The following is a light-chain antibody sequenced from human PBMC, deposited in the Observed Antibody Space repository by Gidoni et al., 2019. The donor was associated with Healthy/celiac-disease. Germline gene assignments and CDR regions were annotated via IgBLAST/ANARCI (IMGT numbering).Light chain of an antibody. CDR2: KAS. V-gene: IGKV1-5*03. Sequence: DIQMTQSPSTLSASVGDRVTITCRASQSIGRWLAWYQQKPGKALKALIYKASSLESGVPSRFSGSGSGTEFTLTISSLQPDDFATDYCQQYNTYSITFGQXTRLESK. CDR3: QQYNTYSIT. CDR1: QSIGRW. J-gene: IGKJ5*01.